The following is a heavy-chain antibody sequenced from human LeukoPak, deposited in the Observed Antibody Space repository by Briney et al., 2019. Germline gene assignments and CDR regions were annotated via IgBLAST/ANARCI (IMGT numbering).Heavy chain of an antibody. CDR2: ISAYNGNT. D-gene: IGHD3-3*01. CDR1: GYTFTSYG. CDR3: AREGRQYYDFWSGYQAFVD. Sequence: ASVKVSCKASGYTFTSYGISWVRQAPGQGLEWMGWISAYNGNTNYAQKLQGRVTMTTDTSTSTAYMELRSLRSGDTAVYYCAREGRQYYDFWSGYQAFVDWGQGTLVTVSS. J-gene: IGHJ4*02. V-gene: IGHV1-18*01.